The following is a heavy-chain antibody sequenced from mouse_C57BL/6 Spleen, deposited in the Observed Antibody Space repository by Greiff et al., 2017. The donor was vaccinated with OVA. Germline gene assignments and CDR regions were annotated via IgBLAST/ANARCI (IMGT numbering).Heavy chain of an antibody. Sequence: EVQLQQSGPELVKPGASVKISCKASGYTFTDYYMNWVKQSHGKSLEWIGAINPNNGGNSYNQKFKGKATLTVDKSSSTAYMELRSLTSEDSAVDYCARKKDYYGAMDYWGQGTSVTVSS. CDR1: GYTFTDYY. V-gene: IGHV1-26*01. J-gene: IGHJ4*01. CDR3: ARKKDYYGAMDY. D-gene: IGHD1-1*01. CDR2: INPNNGGN.